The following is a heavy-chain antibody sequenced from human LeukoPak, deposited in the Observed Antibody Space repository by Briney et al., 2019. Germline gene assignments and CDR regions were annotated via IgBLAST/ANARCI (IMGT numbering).Heavy chain of an antibody. V-gene: IGHV3-48*04. CDR3: ARDMPYYYYYYYMDV. D-gene: IGHD2-2*01. CDR2: ISSSSSTI. J-gene: IGHJ6*03. CDR1: GFTFSSYS. Sequence: GGSLRLSCAASGFTFSSYSMNWVRQAPGKGLEWVSYISSSSSTIYYADSVKGRFTISRDNAKNSLYLQMNSLRAEDTALYYCARDMPYYYYYYYMDVWGKGTTVTVSS.